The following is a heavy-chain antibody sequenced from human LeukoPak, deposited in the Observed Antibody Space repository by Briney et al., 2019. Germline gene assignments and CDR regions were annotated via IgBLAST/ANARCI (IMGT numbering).Heavy chain of an antibody. D-gene: IGHD3-22*01. CDR1: GFTFSIYA. CDR3: AKDRPNYYGSNGHYYRRDGDY. Sequence: GGSLRLSCAASGFTFSIYAMSWVRQAPGKGLQWVSSITSSGDGTYYADSVKGRLTISTDNSDNMLYLQMNSLRVEDTAVYFCAKDRPNYYGSNGHYYRRDGDYWGQGTLVTVSS. CDR2: ITSSGDGT. J-gene: IGHJ4*02. V-gene: IGHV3-23*01.